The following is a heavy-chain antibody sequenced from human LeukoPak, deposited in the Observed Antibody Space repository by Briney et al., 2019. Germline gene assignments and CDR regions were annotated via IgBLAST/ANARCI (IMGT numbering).Heavy chain of an antibody. CDR3: AKVGSEYYYDSSGPYGMDV. J-gene: IGHJ6*02. D-gene: IGHD3-22*01. CDR2: ISWNSGSI. V-gene: IGHV3-9*01. CDR1: GFTFDDYA. Sequence: GRSLRLSCAASGFTFDDYAMHWVRQAPGKGLEWVSGISWNSGSIGYADSVKGRSTISRDNAKNSLYLQMNSLRAEDTALYYCAKVGSEYYYDSSGPYGMDVWGQGTTVTVSS.